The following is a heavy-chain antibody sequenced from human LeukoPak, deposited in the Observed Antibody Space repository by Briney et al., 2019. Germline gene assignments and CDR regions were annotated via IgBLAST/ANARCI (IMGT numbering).Heavy chain of an antibody. CDR3: ARANTVGATDY. V-gene: IGHV4-59*01. J-gene: IGHJ4*02. Sequence: PSETLSLTCTVSGGSISSYYWSWIRQPPGKGREWIGYIYYSGSTNYNPSLKSRVTISVDTSKNQFSLKLSSVTAADTAVYYCARANTVGATDYWGQGTLVTVSS. D-gene: IGHD1-26*01. CDR1: GGSISSYY. CDR2: IYYSGST.